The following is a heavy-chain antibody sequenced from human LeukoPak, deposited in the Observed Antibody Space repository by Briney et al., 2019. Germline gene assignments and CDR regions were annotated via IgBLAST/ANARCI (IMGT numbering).Heavy chain of an antibody. J-gene: IGHJ4*02. CDR1: GFTFSSYA. CDR3: AKDQGRGYSSSWYSFDY. Sequence: GGSLRLSCAASGFTFSSYAMSWVRQAPGKGLEWVSAISGSGGNTYYADSVKGRFTISRDNSKNTLYLQMNSLRAEDTAVYYCAKDQGRGYSSSWYSFDYWGQGTLVTVSS. D-gene: IGHD6-13*01. CDR2: ISGSGGNT. V-gene: IGHV3-23*01.